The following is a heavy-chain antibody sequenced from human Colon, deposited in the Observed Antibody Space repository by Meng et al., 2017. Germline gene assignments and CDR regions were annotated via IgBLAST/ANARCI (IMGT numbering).Heavy chain of an antibody. J-gene: IGHJ4*02. Sequence: VQLQQWGAGLLKPSETPSLTCGVYAGSFSGYSWSWIRQPPGKGLEWIGEINHTGNTSYNPSLKSRLTISVDTSKNQFSLNLSSVTAADTALYYCARSVRLGVAGKSGAYWGQGTLVTV. D-gene: IGHD6-19*01. V-gene: IGHV4-34*01. CDR2: INHTGNT. CDR1: AGSFSGYS. CDR3: ARSVRLGVAGKSGAY.